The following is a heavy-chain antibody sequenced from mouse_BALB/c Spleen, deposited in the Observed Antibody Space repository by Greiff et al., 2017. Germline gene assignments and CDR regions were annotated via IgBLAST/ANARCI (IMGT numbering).Heavy chain of an antibody. CDR3: ARWDGNWAWFAY. D-gene: IGHD2-1*01. CDR1: GDSITSGY. Sequence: EVKLVESGPSLVKPSQTLSLTCSVTGDSITSGYWNWIRKFPGNKLEYMGYISYSGSTYYNPSLKSRISITRDTSKNQYYLQLNSVTTEDTATYYCARWDGNWAWFAYWGQGTLVTVSA. CDR2: ISYSGST. V-gene: IGHV3-8*02. J-gene: IGHJ3*01.